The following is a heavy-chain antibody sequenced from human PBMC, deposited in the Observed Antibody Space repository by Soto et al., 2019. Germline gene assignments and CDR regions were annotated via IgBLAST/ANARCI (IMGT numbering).Heavy chain of an antibody. CDR1: GYTFTSYG. Sequence: QVQLVQSGAEVKKPGASVKVSCKASGYTFTSYGISWVRQAPGQGLEWMGWISAYNGNTNYAQKRQCRVTMTTDTSTSTAYIEVRSLRYEDKAVYYGARAGFVAGGYSSGWYGGEWFGPWGQGTLVTVSS. D-gene: IGHD6-19*01. J-gene: IGHJ5*02. CDR3: ARAGFVAGGYSSGWYGGEWFGP. CDR2: ISAYNGNT. V-gene: IGHV1-18*01.